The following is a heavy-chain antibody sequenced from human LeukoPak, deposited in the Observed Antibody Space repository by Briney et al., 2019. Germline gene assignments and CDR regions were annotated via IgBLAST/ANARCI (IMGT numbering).Heavy chain of an antibody. J-gene: IGHJ4*02. Sequence: SETLSPTCTVSGGSISSYYWSWIRQPPGKGLEWIGYIYYSGSTNYNPSLKSRVTISVDTSKNQFPLKLSSVTAADTAVYYCARAETTVTTGFDYWGQGTLVTVSS. CDR2: IYYSGST. CDR1: GGSISSYY. CDR3: ARAETTVTTGFDY. D-gene: IGHD4-17*01. V-gene: IGHV4-59*01.